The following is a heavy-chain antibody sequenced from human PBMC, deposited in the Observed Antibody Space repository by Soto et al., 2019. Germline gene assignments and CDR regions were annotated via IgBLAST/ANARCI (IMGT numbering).Heavy chain of an antibody. CDR2: ISAYNGNT. J-gene: IGHJ3*02. V-gene: IGHV1-18*01. Sequence: ASVKVSCKASGYTFTSYGISWVRQAPGQGLEWMGWISAYNGNTNYAQKLQGRVTMTTDTSTSTAYMELMSLRSDDTAVYYCARDLVGAITQNACDIWVQGTMVTVSS. CDR1: GYTFTSYG. CDR3: ARDLVGAITQNACDI. D-gene: IGHD1-26*01.